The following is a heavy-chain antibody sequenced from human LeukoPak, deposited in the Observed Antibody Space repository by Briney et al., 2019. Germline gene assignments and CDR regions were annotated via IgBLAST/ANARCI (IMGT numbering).Heavy chain of an antibody. J-gene: IGHJ4*02. Sequence: SVKVSCKASGYTFTSYDINWVRQATGQGLEWMGRFIPIFGTANYAQKFQGRVTITTDESTSTAYMELSSLRSEDTAVYYCARDGDYDSSEYYFDYWGQGTLVTVSS. V-gene: IGHV1-69*05. D-gene: IGHD3-22*01. CDR3: ARDGDYDSSEYYFDY. CDR1: GYTFTSYD. CDR2: FIPIFGTA.